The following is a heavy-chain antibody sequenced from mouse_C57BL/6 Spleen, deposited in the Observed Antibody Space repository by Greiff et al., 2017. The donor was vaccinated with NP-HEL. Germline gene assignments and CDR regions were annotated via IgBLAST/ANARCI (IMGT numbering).Heavy chain of an antibody. D-gene: IGHD1-1*02. CDR2: IYPGDGDT. V-gene: IGHV1-80*01. Sequence: VQLQQSGAELVKPGASVKISCKASGYAFRSYWMNWVKQRPGTGLEWIGQIYPGDGDTNYNGTFKGKAPLTAAKSSRTAYMQLSGLTSEDSAVYVCARGVGREDYWGQGTTLTVSS. CDR3: ARGVGREDY. J-gene: IGHJ2*01. CDR1: GYAFRSYW.